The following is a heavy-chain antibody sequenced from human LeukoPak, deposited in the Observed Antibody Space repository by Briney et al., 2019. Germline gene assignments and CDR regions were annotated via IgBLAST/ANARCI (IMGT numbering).Heavy chain of an antibody. CDR1: RFTFSSYG. CDR3: ARGSPLYYDILTGYPY. D-gene: IGHD3-9*01. Sequence: GGSLRLSCAASRFTFSSYGMHWVRQAPSKGLEWVAVIWYDGSNKYYADSVKGRFTISRDNSKNTLYLQMNSLRAEDTAVYYCARGSPLYYDILTGYPYWGQGTLVTVSS. V-gene: IGHV3-33*01. CDR2: IWYDGSNK. J-gene: IGHJ4*02.